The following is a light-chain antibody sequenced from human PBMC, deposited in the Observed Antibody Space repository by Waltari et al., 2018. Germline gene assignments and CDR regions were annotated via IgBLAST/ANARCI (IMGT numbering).Light chain of an antibody. J-gene: IGKJ4*01. CDR3: MQGRDFPLT. CDR1: ESLLHRDGQTY. Sequence: DIVMTQTPLSLSVTPGQPASISCKSSESLLHRDGQTYLFWYLQKSGQSPQLLIHKVSSRVSGVPDRFSGSGSGTDFTLEISRVEADDVGVYYCMQGRDFPLTFGGGTKVEIK. V-gene: IGKV2-29*02. CDR2: KVS.